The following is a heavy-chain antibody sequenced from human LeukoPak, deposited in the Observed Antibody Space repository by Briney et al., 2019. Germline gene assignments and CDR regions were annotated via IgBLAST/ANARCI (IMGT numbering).Heavy chain of an antibody. J-gene: IGHJ5*01. V-gene: IGHV4-59*01. CDR1: GASIRSYF. D-gene: IGHD4-17*01. CDR3: ARERGDYDSDNWFDS. Sequence: SETLSLTCTVSGASIRSYFWSWIRQPPGKGLEWFGYIYCGGGTNYNPPFESRITISVDTSKNRNSLNLTSVTASDTAIYYCARERGDYDSDNWFDSWGQGTLVTVSS. CDR2: IYCGGGT.